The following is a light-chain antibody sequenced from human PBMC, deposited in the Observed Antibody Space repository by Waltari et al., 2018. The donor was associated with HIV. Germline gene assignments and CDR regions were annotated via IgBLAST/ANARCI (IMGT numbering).Light chain of an antibody. CDR3: QVWDIDSEHI. CDR2: EDS. CDR1: NIGTNS. V-gene: IGLV3-21*02. Sequence: SYVLTQPPSVSVAPGQTARTTCGGNNIGTNSVHWYQQRPGQAPVLVVHEDSDRPSGIPERYSGSNSGNTATLTISRVEAGDEAHYYCQVWDIDSEHIFGGGTKLTV. J-gene: IGLJ2*01.